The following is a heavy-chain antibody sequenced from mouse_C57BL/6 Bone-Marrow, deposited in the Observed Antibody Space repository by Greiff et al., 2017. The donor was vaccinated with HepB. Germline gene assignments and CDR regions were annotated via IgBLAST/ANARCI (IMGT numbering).Heavy chain of an antibody. Sequence: VQLQQPGAELVRPGSSVKLSCKASGYTFTSYWMDWVKQRPGQGLEWIGTIYPTDSDTHYNQKFKDKATLTVDKSSSTAYMQLSSLTSEDSAVYYCARRGRKGALGYWGQGTTLTVSS. V-gene: IGHV1-61*01. CDR3: ARRGRKGALGY. CDR1: GYTFTSYW. J-gene: IGHJ2*01. D-gene: IGHD6-1*01. CDR2: IYPTDSDT.